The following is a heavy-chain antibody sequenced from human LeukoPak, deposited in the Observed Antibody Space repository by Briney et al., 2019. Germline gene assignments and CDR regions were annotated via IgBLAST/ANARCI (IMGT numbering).Heavy chain of an antibody. V-gene: IGHV4-38-2*02. CDR1: GYSISSGYY. Sequence: SETLSLTCTVSGYSISSGYYWGWIRQPPGKGLEWIGNIYHNGSTWNNPSLKSRVTISVDTSKNQFSLKLSSVTAADTAVYYCARLSSYYGSYGMDVWGQGTTVTVSS. D-gene: IGHD1-26*01. CDR3: ARLSSYYGSYGMDV. J-gene: IGHJ6*02. CDR2: IYHNGST.